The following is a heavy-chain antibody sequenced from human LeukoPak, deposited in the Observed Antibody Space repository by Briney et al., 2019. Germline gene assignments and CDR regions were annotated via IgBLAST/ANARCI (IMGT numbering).Heavy chain of an antibody. Sequence: GESLKISCKGSGYSFTNYWIGWVRQMPGKGLEWMGIIYPGDSDTRYSPSFQGQVTISADKSISTAYLQWSSLKASDTAVYYCASASLLWTIAYWGQGHLVSVSS. V-gene: IGHV5-51*01. CDR2: IYPGDSDT. J-gene: IGHJ4*02. CDR3: ASASLLWTIAY. D-gene: IGHD2-2*01. CDR1: GYSFTNYW.